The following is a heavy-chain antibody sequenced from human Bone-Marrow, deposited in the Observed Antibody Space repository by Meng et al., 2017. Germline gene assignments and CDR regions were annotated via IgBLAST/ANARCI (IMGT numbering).Heavy chain of an antibody. CDR3: ARAHELATIPFDY. V-gene: IGHV3-30*04. J-gene: IGHJ4*02. Sequence: GGSLRLSCAASGFTFSSYAMHWVRQAPGKGLEWVAVISYDGSNKYYADSVKGRFTISRDNSKNTLYLQMNSLRAEDTAVYYCARAHELATIPFDYWGQGTLVTVSS. CDR2: ISYDGSNK. CDR1: GFTFSSYA. D-gene: IGHD5-12*01.